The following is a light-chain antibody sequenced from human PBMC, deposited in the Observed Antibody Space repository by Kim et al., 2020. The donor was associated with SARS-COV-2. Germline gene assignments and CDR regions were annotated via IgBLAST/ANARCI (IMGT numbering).Light chain of an antibody. CDR1: RSDVGGYSC. J-gene: IGLJ3*02. V-gene: IGLV2-11*03. CDR2: DVS. CDR3: CSYAGSYTWV. Sequence: QSVTLSCTRTRSDVGGYSCDSGYQQHPGKPPKIMIFDVSTRPSGVPDRFSASKSGNTASLTISGLLTEDEADYYCCSYAGSYTWVFGGGTKLTVL.